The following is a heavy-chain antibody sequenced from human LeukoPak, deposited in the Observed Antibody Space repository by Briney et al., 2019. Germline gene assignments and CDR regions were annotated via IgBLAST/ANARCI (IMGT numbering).Heavy chain of an antibody. Sequence: GSLRLSRAASGFRFGSFWMTWIRPAPGKGLEWVGHIKEDGSQTNYIDSVTGRFTISRDNTKDSLYLQMNSLRAEDTAVYFCVRDVGWFHFDSWGQGILVTVSS. J-gene: IGHJ4*02. D-gene: IGHD2-15*01. CDR3: VRDVGWFHFDS. V-gene: IGHV3-7*01. CDR1: GFRFGSFW. CDR2: IKEDGSQT.